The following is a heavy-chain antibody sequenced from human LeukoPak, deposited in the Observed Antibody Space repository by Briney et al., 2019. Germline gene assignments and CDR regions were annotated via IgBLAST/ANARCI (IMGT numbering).Heavy chain of an antibody. CDR3: ARGSSGWPYQDAFDI. V-gene: IGHV1-8*01. CDR1: GYTFASYD. Sequence: GASVKVSCNASGYTFASYDINWVRQATGQGLEWMGWMNPNSGNTGYAQRFQGRFTMTRNTSISTAYMELSSLRSEDTAVYYCARGSSGWPYQDAFDIWGQGTMVTVSS. CDR2: MNPNSGNT. D-gene: IGHD6-19*01. J-gene: IGHJ3*02.